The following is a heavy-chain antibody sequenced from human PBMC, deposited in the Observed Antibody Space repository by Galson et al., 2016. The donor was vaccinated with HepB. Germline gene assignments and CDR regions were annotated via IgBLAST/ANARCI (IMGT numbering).Heavy chain of an antibody. J-gene: IGHJ6*02. CDR2: ISYDGSDK. Sequence: SLRLSCAASGFTLNSNAMHWVRQAPGKGLEWVALISYDGSDKYYADSVKGRFTISRDNSKNTLYLEMNSLRGEDTAVYHCARDREKYYYFGLDVWGQGTTVTVSS. CDR1: GFTLNSNA. V-gene: IGHV3-30*04. CDR3: ARDREKYYYFGLDV.